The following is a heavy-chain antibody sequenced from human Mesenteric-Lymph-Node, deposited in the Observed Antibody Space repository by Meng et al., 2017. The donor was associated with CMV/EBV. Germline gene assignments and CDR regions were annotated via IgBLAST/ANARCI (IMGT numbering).Heavy chain of an antibody. V-gene: IGHV3-21*01. CDR1: GFTFSSYS. D-gene: IGHD2-2*01. J-gene: IGHJ4*02. CDR3: ARDPAEVGNDY. CDR2: ISSSSSYI. Sequence: LSCAASGFTFSSYSMNWVRQAPGKGLEWVSSISSSSSYIYYADSVKGRFTISRDNAKNSLYLQMNSLRAEDTAVYYCARDPAEVGNDYWGQGTPVTVSS.